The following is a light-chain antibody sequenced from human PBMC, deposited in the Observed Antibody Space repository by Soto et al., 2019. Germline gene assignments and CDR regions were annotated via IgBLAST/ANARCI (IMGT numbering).Light chain of an antibody. J-gene: IGLJ2*01. V-gene: IGLV2-11*01. CDR1: SSDVGGFDY. CDR3: CSYAGTHTFV. Sequence: AVVTQPRSVSGSPGQSVTISCAGTSSDVGGFDYVSWYHQHPDKAPRLLIYDVTKRPSGVPYRFSGSRSGNTASLTISGLQADDEADYYCCSYAGTHTFVFGGGTKLTVL. CDR2: DVT.